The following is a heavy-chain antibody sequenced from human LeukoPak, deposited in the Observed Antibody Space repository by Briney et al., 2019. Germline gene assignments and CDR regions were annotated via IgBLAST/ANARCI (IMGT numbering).Heavy chain of an antibody. CDR1: GFTFSSYA. D-gene: IGHD6-19*01. CDR3: ASRQSSGGHRGWPFDY. V-gene: IGHV3-23*01. CDR2: ISGSGGST. Sequence: PGGSLRLSCAASGFTFSSYAMSWVRQAPGKGLEWVSAISGSGGSTYYADSVKGRFTISRDNSKNTLYLQMNSLRAEDTAVYYCASRQSSGGHRGWPFDYWGQGTLVTVSS. J-gene: IGHJ4*02.